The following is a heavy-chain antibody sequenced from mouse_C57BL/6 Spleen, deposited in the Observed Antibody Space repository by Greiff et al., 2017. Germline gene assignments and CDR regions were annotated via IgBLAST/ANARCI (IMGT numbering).Heavy chain of an antibody. CDR2: INPGSGGT. D-gene: IGHD2-2*01. J-gene: IGHJ2*02. CDR3: ASRCGYDEYYFDY. CDR1: GYAFTNYL. Sequence: QVHVQQSGAELVRPGTSVKVSCKASGYAFTNYLIDWVKQRPGQGLEWIGVINPGSGGTKYNEKFKGKATLTADKSSSTAYMQLSSLTSEDSAVYFYASRCGYDEYYFDYWGQGTSLTVSS. V-gene: IGHV1-54*01.